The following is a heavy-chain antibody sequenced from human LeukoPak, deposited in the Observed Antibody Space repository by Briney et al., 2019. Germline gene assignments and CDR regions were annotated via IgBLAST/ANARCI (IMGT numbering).Heavy chain of an antibody. CDR3: AKDGD. V-gene: IGHV3-21*01. D-gene: IGHD3-3*01. J-gene: IGHJ4*02. CDR1: GFTFSSYS. CDR2: ISRSSSDI. Sequence: GGSLRLSCAASGFTFSSYSMNWVRQAPGKGLEWVSAISRSSSDIYYVDSVKGRFTVSRDNAKNSLYLQMNSLRAEDTAVYYCAKDGDWGQGTLVTVSS.